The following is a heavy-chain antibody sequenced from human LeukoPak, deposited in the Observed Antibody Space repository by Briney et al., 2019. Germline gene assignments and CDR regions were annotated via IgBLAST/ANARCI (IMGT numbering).Heavy chain of an antibody. CDR2: IDPSDSYT. V-gene: IGHV5-10-1*01. CDR1: GYSFTSYW. CDR3: ARLGRITMVRGVMDWFDP. J-gene: IGHJ5*02. Sequence: GESLKISCKGSGYSFTSYWISWVRQMPGKGLEWMGRIDPSDSYTNYSPSFQGHVTISADKSTSTAYLQWSSLKASDTAMYYCARLGRITMVRGVMDWFDPWGQGTLVTVSS. D-gene: IGHD3-10*01.